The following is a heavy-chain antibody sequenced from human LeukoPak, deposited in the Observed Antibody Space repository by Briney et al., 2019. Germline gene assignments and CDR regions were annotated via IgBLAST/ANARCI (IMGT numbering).Heavy chain of an antibody. J-gene: IGHJ3*02. Sequence: ASVKVSCKASGYTFTSYGISWVRQAPGQGLEWMGWISAYNGNTNYAQKLQGRVTMTTDTSTSTAYMELRSLRSDDAAVYYCARVSTYYDFWSGYQGAFDIWGQGTMVTVSS. CDR1: GYTFTSYG. CDR2: ISAYNGNT. CDR3: ARVSTYYDFWSGYQGAFDI. V-gene: IGHV1-18*01. D-gene: IGHD3-3*01.